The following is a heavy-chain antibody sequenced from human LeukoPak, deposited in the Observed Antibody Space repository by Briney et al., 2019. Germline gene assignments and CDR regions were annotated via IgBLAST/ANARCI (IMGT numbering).Heavy chain of an antibody. V-gene: IGHV4-39*01. Sequence: PSETLSLTCTVSGGLITSSSYYWGWVRQPPGKGLEWIGSFYYSGSIYYNPSLKSRVTISVDTSKNQFSLKLSSVTAADTAVYYCARTAGVAVAGSRQYFDYWGQGTLVTVSS. D-gene: IGHD6-19*01. CDR1: GGLITSSSYY. J-gene: IGHJ4*02. CDR2: FYYSGSI. CDR3: ARTAGVAVAGSRQYFDY.